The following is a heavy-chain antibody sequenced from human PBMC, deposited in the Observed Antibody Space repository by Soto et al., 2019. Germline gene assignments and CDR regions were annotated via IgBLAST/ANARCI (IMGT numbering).Heavy chain of an antibody. J-gene: IGHJ4*02. Sequence: GGSLRLSCAASGFPSSIYWMTWVRQAPGKGLEWVGFIRSKAYGGTTEYAASVKGRFTISRDDSKSIAHLQMNSLKTEDTAVYYCTRDGFGVAVAGYWGQGTLVTVPS. CDR2: IRSKAYGGTT. CDR3: TRDGFGVAVAGY. CDR1: GFPSSIYW. V-gene: IGHV3-49*04. D-gene: IGHD6-19*01.